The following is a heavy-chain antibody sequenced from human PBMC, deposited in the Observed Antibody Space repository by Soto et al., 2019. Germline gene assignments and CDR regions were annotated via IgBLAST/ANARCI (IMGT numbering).Heavy chain of an antibody. D-gene: IGHD3-16*01. V-gene: IGHV4-59*01. CDR1: GGSISSYY. Sequence: SETLSLTCTVSGGSISSYYWSWIRQPPGKGLEWIGYIYYSGSTNYNPSLKSRVTISVDTSKNQFSLKLSSVTAADTAVYYCARVGLEPARFDNWGQGTLVTVSS. CDR2: IYYSGST. CDR3: ARVGLEPARFDN. J-gene: IGHJ4*02.